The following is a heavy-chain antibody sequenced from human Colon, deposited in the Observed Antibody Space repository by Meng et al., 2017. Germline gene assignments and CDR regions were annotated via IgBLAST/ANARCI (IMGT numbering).Heavy chain of an antibody. V-gene: IGHV4-59*01. D-gene: IGHD1-1*01. CDR1: GGSISSSY. Sequence: QMHLQESGPGLVKPAETLSLTCTVSGGSISSSYWSWIRQPPRKRPEWIGYINYSGNTNYNPSLKTRVTMSVDTSKNQISLRLSSVTAADTAVYYCATTAGTWHPFSYWGQGTLVTVSS. CDR2: INYSGNT. J-gene: IGHJ4*02. CDR3: ATTAGTWHPFSY.